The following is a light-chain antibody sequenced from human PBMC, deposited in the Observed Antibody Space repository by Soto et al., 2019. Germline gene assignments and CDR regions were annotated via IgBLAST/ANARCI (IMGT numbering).Light chain of an antibody. V-gene: IGKV1-39*01. CDR2: AAS. Sequence: DIQMTQSPSSLSASVGDRVTITCRASQSISSYLNWYQQKPGKAPKLLIYAASSLKSGVPSRFSGSGSGTYFTLTISSLQPEDFATYYCQQSYSTPFTFGPGTTVDIK. CDR3: QQSYSTPFT. CDR1: QSISSY. J-gene: IGKJ3*01.